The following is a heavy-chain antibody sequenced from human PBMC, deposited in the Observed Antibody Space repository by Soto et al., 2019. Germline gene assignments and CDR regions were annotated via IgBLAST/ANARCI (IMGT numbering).Heavy chain of an antibody. CDR2: IIPMFGSP. Sequence: QVQLVQSGAEVKKPGSSVKVSCKASGGTLSTNAMSWVRQAPGQGLEWMGAIIPMFGSPKYAQKFRGRVTITADNPTSTIYMEMISLTSADTAVYYCARGGFVAGLYNAMDAWGQGTAVAVSS. CDR1: GGTLSTNA. D-gene: IGHD3-3*01. J-gene: IGHJ6*02. V-gene: IGHV1-69*06. CDR3: ARGGFVAGLYNAMDA.